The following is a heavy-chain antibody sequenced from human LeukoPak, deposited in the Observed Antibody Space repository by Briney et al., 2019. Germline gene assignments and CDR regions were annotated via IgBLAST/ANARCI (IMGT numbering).Heavy chain of an antibody. CDR2: ISSSSSYI. J-gene: IGHJ6*03. V-gene: IGHV3-21*01. D-gene: IGHD6-13*01. CDR1: GFTCSSYS. CDR3: ARDRYSSSWSKDYYYMDV. Sequence: KPGGSLRLSCAASGFTCSSYSMNWVHQAPGKGLEWVSSISSSSSYIYYADSVKGRFTISRDNAKNSLYLQMNSLRAEDTAVYYCARDRYSSSWSKDYYYMDVWGKGTTVTVSS.